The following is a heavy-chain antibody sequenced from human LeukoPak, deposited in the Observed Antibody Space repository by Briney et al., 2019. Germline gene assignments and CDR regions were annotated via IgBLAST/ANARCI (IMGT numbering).Heavy chain of an antibody. Sequence: PSVTLSLTCTVFGGSISSYYWSWIRQPPGKGLEWIGYIYYSGSTNYKPSLKSRVTISVDTSKNQFSLRLSSVTAADTAVYYCARKQRFCSSSTCRYVGIDYWGQGTLVTVSS. J-gene: IGHJ4*02. V-gene: IGHV4-59*08. CDR1: GGSISSYY. CDR3: ARKQRFCSSSTCRYVGIDY. D-gene: IGHD2-2*01. CDR2: IYYSGST.